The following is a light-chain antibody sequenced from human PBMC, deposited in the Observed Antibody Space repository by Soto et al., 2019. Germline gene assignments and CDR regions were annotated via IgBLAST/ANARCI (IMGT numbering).Light chain of an antibody. CDR3: QKYDNLPLN. Sequence: DIRMAQSPSTLSTSVGDTITITCRASRYISTWLAWYQQKPGKVPRLLIYDASSLESGVPSRFSGSGSGTDFTFTISSLQPEDIATYYCQKYDNLPLNFGGGTKVDIK. V-gene: IGKV1-5*01. CDR1: RYISTW. J-gene: IGKJ4*01. CDR2: DAS.